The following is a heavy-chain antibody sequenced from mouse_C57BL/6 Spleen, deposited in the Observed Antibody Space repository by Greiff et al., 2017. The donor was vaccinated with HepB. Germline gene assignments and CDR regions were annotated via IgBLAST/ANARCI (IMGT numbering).Heavy chain of an antibody. D-gene: IGHD1-1*01. Sequence: QVQLQQSGAELVRPGASVKLSCKASGYTFTDYYINWVKQRPGQGLEWIARIYPGSGNTYYNEKFKGKATLTAEKSSSTAYMQLSSLTSEDSAVYFCAGDYYGSSVFAYWGQGTLVTVSA. CDR3: AGDYYGSSVFAY. V-gene: IGHV1-76*01. J-gene: IGHJ3*01. CDR2: IYPGSGNT. CDR1: GYTFTDYY.